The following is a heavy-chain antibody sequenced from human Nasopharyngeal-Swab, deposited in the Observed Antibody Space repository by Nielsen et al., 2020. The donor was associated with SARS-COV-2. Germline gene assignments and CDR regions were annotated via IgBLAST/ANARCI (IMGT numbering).Heavy chain of an antibody. D-gene: IGHD1-20*01. CDR3: ARGRGITVTTPSPVFDY. CDR1: GGSFSGYY. Sequence: GSLRLSCAVYGGSFSGYYWSWIRQSPGKGLEWIGEINHSGSINYNLSLKSRVTISVETSKNQFSLKLSSVTAADTPVYYCARGRGITVTTPSPVFDYWGQGTLVTVSS. J-gene: IGHJ4*02. V-gene: IGHV4-34*01. CDR2: INHSGSI.